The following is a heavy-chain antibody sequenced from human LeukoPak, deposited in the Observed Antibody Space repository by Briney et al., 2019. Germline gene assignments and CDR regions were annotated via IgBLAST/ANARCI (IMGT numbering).Heavy chain of an antibody. D-gene: IGHD6-6*01. CDR2: IYYSGIT. V-gene: IGHV4-59*01. J-gene: IGHJ6*03. Sequence: PSETLSLTCTVSGGSFSSSVWSWLRQPPGKGLDWIGNIYYSGITSYNPSLKSRVTISVDTSENQFSLRLSSVTAADTAFYYCARIGANYTSSFYMDVWGKGTTVTVSS. CDR1: GGSFSSSV. CDR3: ARIGANYTSSFYMDV.